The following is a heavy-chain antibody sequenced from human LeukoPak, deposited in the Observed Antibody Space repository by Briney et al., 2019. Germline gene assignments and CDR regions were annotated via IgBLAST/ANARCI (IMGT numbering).Heavy chain of an antibody. V-gene: IGHV3-21*01. CDR2: ISFGGGHI. D-gene: IGHD2/OR15-2a*01. J-gene: IGHJ6*02. Sequence: GGSLRLSCVAFRFTFSSYSMTWVRRAPGTGLEWVSSISFGGGHIFYTDSVKGRFTIFRDGSKNSLHLEMNSLRAEDTAVYFCARIVLTPPYGMDVWGQGTTVTVSS. CDR3: ARIVLTPPYGMDV. CDR1: RFTFSSYS.